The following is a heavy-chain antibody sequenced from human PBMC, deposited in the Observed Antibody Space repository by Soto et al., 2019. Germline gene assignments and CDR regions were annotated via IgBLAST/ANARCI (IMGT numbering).Heavy chain of an antibody. V-gene: IGHV4-31*03. CDR3: ARGGGSTKVDY. CDR1: GGSITSSGYY. J-gene: IGHJ4*02. D-gene: IGHD2-2*01. Sequence: QVQLQESGPGLVKPSQTLSLTCTVSGGSITSSGYYLSWIRQHPGEGLEWIGFTSTSGRTSYNLSLKSRVTIAVDTSSIQFSLTLKSVTAADTAVYYCARGGGSTKVDYWGQGTLVTVSP. CDR2: TSTSGRT.